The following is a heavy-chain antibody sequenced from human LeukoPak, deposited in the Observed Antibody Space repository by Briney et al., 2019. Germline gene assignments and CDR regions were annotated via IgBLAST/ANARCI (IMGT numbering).Heavy chain of an antibody. CDR3: AKDRDSSGYNDY. V-gene: IGHV3-30-3*01. CDR1: GFTFSSYA. CDR2: ISYDGSNK. J-gene: IGHJ4*02. D-gene: IGHD3-22*01. Sequence: GGSLRLSCAASGFTFSSYAMHWVRQAPGKGLEWVAVISYDGSNKYYADSVKGRFTISRDNSKDTVYLQMNSLRAEDTAVYYCAKDRDSSGYNDYWGQGTLVTVSS.